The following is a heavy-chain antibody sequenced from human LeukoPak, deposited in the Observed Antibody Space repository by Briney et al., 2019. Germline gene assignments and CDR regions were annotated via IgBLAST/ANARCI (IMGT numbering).Heavy chain of an antibody. D-gene: IGHD3/OR15-3a*01. CDR3: ARGDLDFLY. Sequence: GGSLRLSCAASGFTVSSNYMSWVGQAPGKGLVGGSVIYSGGSTYYADSVKGRFTISRDNSKNTLYLQMNSLRAEDTAVYYCARGDLDFLYWGQGTLVTVSS. J-gene: IGHJ4*02. CDR2: IYSGGST. V-gene: IGHV3-53*01. CDR1: GFTVSSNY.